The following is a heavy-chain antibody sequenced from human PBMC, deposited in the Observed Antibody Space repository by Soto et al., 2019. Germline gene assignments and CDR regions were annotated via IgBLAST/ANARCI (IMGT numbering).Heavy chain of an antibody. CDR1: GCKFTSYW. CDR3: ARLGGNERYYYYGMDV. V-gene: IGHV5-51*01. D-gene: IGHD2-15*01. J-gene: IGHJ6*02. Sequence: PGVSMKVSRKGAGCKFTSYWGGWVSQIPGKGLEWMGIIYPGDSDTRYSPSFQGQVTISADKSISTAYLQWSSLKASDTAMYYCARLGGNERYYYYGMDVWGQGTTVTVSS. CDR2: IYPGDSDT.